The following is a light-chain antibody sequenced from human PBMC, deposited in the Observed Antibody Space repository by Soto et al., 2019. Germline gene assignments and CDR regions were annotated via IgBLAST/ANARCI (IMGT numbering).Light chain of an antibody. CDR3: LQYHNLWA. V-gene: IGKV3-15*01. CDR2: RAS. Sequence: ILMTQSPASLSVSPGERVTLSCRASQNIYSNIAWYQQRPGQAPRLLIYRASTRATGVPARFSGSGSGTEFTLTISSLQSEDFTVYSCLQYHNLWAFGQWTKVEIK. CDR1: QNIYSN. J-gene: IGKJ1*01.